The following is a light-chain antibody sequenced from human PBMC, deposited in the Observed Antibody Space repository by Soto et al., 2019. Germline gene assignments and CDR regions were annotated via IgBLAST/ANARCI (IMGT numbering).Light chain of an antibody. Sequence: EFVLTQSPGTLSLSPGERATLSCRASQSVSSSYLAWYQQKPGQAPRLLIYGASSRATRIPDRFIGSGSGTDFTLTSSRLEPEDFAVYSCQQYGSSPLAFGPGTKVDIK. CDR3: QQYGSSPLA. CDR1: QSVSSSY. J-gene: IGKJ3*01. V-gene: IGKV3-20*01. CDR2: GAS.